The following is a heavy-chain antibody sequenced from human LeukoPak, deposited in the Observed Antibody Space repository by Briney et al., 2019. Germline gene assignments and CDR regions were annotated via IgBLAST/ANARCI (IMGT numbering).Heavy chain of an antibody. J-gene: IGHJ3*02. D-gene: IGHD7-27*01. V-gene: IGHV1-2*02. CDR2: INPNSGGT. CDR1: GYTFTSYG. CDR3: ARNWGSDAFDI. Sequence: ASVKASCKASGYTFTSYGISWVRQAPGQGLEWMGWINPNSGGTNYAQKFQGRVTMTRDTSISTAYMELSRLRSDDTAVYYCARNWGSDAFDIWGQGTMVTVSS.